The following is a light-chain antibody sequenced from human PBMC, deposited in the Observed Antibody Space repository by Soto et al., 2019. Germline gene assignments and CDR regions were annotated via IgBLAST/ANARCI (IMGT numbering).Light chain of an antibody. J-gene: IGKJ2*01. CDR3: QQYNNWPPT. Sequence: EIVMTQSPATLSVSPGERATLSCRASRSISINLAWYQQKPGQAPRLLIDGATTRATGIPGRFSGSGSGTEFHLAIDSLQSEDFAVYHCQQYNNWPPTFGQGTKVDIK. CDR2: GAT. CDR1: RSISIN. V-gene: IGKV3-15*01.